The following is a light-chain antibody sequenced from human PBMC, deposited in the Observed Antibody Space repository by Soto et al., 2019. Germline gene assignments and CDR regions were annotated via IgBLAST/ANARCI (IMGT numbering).Light chain of an antibody. V-gene: IGKV3-11*01. J-gene: IGKJ4*01. CDR1: QSVGSY. CDR3: QQRSNWPSLT. Sequence: EIVLIQSPATLSSSPGERATLSCRASQSVGSYLAWYQHKPGQAPRLLISDASNRATGIPARFSGSGSETDFTLTISSLESGDSAVYYCQQRSNWPSLTFGGGTTVDIK. CDR2: DAS.